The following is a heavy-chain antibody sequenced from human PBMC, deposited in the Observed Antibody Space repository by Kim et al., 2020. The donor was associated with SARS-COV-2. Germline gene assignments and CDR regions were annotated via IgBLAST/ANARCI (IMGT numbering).Heavy chain of an antibody. Sequence: GGSLRLSCAASGFTFSSYGMHWVRQAPGKGLEWVAVISYDGSNKYYADSVKGRFTISRDNSKNTLYLQMNSLRAEDTAVYYCAKGAGTTVTTGVDYWGQGTLVTVSS. CDR3: AKGAGTTVTTGVDY. D-gene: IGHD4-17*01. CDR2: ISYDGSNK. CDR1: GFTFSSYG. J-gene: IGHJ4*02. V-gene: IGHV3-30*18.